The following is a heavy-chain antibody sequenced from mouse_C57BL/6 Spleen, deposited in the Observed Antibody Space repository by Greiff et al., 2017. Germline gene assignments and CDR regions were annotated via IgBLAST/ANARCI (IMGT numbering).Heavy chain of an antibody. Sequence: EVQLQQSGGGLVKPGGSLKLSCAASGFTFSSYTMSWVRQTPEKRLEWVATISGGGGNTYYPDSVKGRFTISRDNAKNTLYLQMSSLRSEDTALYYCARGILGTYYFDYWGQGTTLTVSS. CDR1: GFTFSSYT. V-gene: IGHV5-9*01. CDR2: ISGGGGNT. CDR3: ARGILGTYYFDY. J-gene: IGHJ2*01. D-gene: IGHD4-1*01.